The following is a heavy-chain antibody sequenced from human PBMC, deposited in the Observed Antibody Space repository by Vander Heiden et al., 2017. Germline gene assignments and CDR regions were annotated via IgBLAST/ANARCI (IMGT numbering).Heavy chain of an antibody. CDR1: GFTFSSYG. CDR3: ARDFGQQHAYYGMDV. V-gene: IGHV3-33*01. J-gene: IGHJ6*02. Sequence: QVQLVESGGGVVQPGRSLRLSCAASGFTFSSYGMHWVRQAPGKGLEWVAVIWYDGSNKYYADSVKGRFTISRDNSKNTLYLQMSSLRAEDTAVYYCARDFGQQHAYYGMDVWGQGTTVTVSS. CDR2: IWYDGSNK. D-gene: IGHD6-13*01.